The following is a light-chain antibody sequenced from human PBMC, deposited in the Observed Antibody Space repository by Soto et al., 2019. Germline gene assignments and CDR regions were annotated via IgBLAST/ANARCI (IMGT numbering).Light chain of an antibody. CDR3: QHLNGYPRT. CDR1: QAISSY. V-gene: IGKV1-9*01. Sequence: DIQLTQSPSLLSTSVGDRVTITCRASQAISSYLAWYQQKPGKAPKLLIYAASTLQSGVPSRFSGSGSGTEFTLTISNLQPEDFATYYCQHLNGYPRTFGQGNKVEI. CDR2: AAS. J-gene: IGKJ1*01.